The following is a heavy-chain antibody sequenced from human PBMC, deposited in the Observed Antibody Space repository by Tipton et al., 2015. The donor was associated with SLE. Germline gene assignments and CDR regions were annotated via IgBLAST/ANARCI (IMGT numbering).Heavy chain of an antibody. D-gene: IGHD1-26*01. J-gene: IGHJ4*02. CDR1: GGSISSGDYY. V-gene: IGHV4-30-4*01. CDR2: IYYSGST. CDR3: TRGVGARGSNLDY. Sequence: TLSLTCTVPGGSISSGDYYWSWIRQPPGKGLEWIGYIYYSGSTYYNPSLKSRVTISADTSKNQFSLKLSSVTAADTAVYYCTRGVGARGSNLDYWGQGSLVTVSS.